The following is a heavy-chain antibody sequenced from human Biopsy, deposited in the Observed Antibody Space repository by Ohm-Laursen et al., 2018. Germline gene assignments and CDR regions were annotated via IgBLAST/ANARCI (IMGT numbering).Heavy chain of an antibody. V-gene: IGHV4-59*02. CDR2: IYYSVMT. CDR1: GDSVTKYN. Sequence: TLSLTCTVSGDSVTKYNWSWIRQPPGKGLEWIGHIYYSVMTNYSPSLQSRVSISVDTSRNQVSLTLSSVTAADTAVYYCARDSGILNYGNFKYYHYYGMDVWGQGTKVTVSS. CDR3: ARDSGILNYGNFKYYHYYGMDV. J-gene: IGHJ6*02. D-gene: IGHD4-11*01.